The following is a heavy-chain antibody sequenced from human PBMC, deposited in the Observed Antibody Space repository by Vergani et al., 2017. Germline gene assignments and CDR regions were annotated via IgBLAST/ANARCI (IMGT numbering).Heavy chain of an antibody. CDR3: ARGPVLRYFDWWGGDDAFDI. V-gene: IGHV4-39*01. D-gene: IGHD3-9*01. Sequence: QLQLQESGPGLVKPSETLSLTCTVSGGSISSSSYYWGWTRQPPGKGLEWIGSIYYSGSTYYNPSLKSRVTISVDTSKNQFSLKLSSVTAADTAVYYCARGPVLRYFDWWGGDDAFDIWGQGTMVTVSS. J-gene: IGHJ3*02. CDR2: IYYSGST. CDR1: GGSISSSSYY.